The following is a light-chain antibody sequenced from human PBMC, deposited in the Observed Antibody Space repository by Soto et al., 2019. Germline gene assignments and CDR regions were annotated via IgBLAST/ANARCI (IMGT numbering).Light chain of an antibody. Sequence: QSVLTQPPSASGSPGQSVTISCTGTSRDVGGYNYDSWYQQHPGKAPKLMIYEVTKRPSGVPDRFSGSKSGNTASLTVSGLQAEDEADYYCSSYAGSSNYVFGTGTKVTVL. CDR3: SSYAGSSNYV. CDR1: SRDVGGYNY. CDR2: EVT. J-gene: IGLJ1*01. V-gene: IGLV2-8*01.